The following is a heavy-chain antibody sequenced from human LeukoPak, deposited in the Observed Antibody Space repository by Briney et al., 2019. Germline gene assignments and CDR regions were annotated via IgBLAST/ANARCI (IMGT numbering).Heavy chain of an antibody. Sequence: SETLSLTCSVSSASISTYYWSWIRQAPGKGLEWIGFIYYSGNTNYNPSLKSRVTISVDTSKNQFSLKLSSVTAADTAVYYCASSSSGTGYWGQGTLVTVPS. CDR3: ASSSSGTGY. D-gene: IGHD6-13*01. CDR2: IYYSGNT. V-gene: IGHV4-59*01. CDR1: SASISTYY. J-gene: IGHJ4*02.